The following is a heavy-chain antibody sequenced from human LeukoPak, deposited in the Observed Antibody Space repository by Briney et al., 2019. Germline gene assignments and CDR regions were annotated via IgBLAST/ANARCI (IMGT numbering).Heavy chain of an antibody. CDR2: IYTSGST. Sequence: SETLSLTCTVSGGSISSYYWSWIRQPAGKGLEWIGRIYTSGSTNYNPSLKSRVTMPVDTSKNQFSLKLSSVTAADTAVYYCAGSDFDYGGNRPVDYWGQGTLVTVSS. CDR1: GGSISSYY. D-gene: IGHD4-23*01. J-gene: IGHJ4*02. CDR3: AGSDFDYGGNRPVDY. V-gene: IGHV4-4*07.